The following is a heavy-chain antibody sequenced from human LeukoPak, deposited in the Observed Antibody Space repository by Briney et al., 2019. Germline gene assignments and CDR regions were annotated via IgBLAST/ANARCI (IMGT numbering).Heavy chain of an antibody. D-gene: IGHD4-11*01. CDR3: ARHVYSSYVDNYFDY. CDR1: GGSISSSSYY. CDR2: IYYSGST. J-gene: IGHJ4*02. V-gene: IGHV4-39*01. Sequence: SETLSLTCTVSGGSISSSSYYWGWIRQPPGKGLEWIGSIYYSGSTYYNPSLKSRVTISVDTSKNQFSLKLSSVTAADTAVYYCARHVYSSYVDNYFDYWGQGTLVTVSS.